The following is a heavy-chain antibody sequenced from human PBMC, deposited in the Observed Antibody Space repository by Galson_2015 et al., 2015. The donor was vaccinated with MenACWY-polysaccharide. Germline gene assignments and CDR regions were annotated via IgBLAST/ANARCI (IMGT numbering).Heavy chain of an antibody. CDR1: DYSIRSGYF. CDR2: IFHSGTT. Sequence: ETLSLTCAVSDYSIRSGYFWGWTRQPPGKGLEWIASIFHSGTTYYNPSLKSRVTISVDTSKNQFSLKLSSVTAADTAVYYCARVEKYSGSFYILYWGQGTLVTVSS. V-gene: IGHV4-38-2*01. D-gene: IGHD1-26*01. CDR3: ARVEKYSGSFYILY. J-gene: IGHJ4*02.